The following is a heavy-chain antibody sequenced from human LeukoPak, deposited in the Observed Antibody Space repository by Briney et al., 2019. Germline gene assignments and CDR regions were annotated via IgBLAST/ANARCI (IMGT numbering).Heavy chain of an antibody. CDR2: INSDMGST. V-gene: IGHV3-74*01. J-gene: IGHJ4*02. CDR1: GFTFSNHW. D-gene: IGHD6-19*01. Sequence: PGGSLRLSCAASGFTFSNHWMHWVRQAPGKGLVWVSRINSDMGSTNYADSVKGRFTISRDNVKNTLYLQMNSLRAEDTAVYYCARDIAVSGNYFDYWGQGTLVTVSS. CDR3: ARDIAVSGNYFDY.